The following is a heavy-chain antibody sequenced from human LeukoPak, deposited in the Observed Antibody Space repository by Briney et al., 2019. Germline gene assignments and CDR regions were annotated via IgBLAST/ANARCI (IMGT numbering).Heavy chain of an antibody. CDR3: ARLENWNDCQYFDY. Sequence: SETLSLTCTVSGGSISSSSYYWGWIRQPPGKGLEWIGSIYYSGSTYYNPSLKSRVTISVDTSKNQFSLKLSSVTAADTAVYYCARLENWNDCQYFDYWGQGTLVTVSS. CDR1: GGSISSSSYY. D-gene: IGHD1-1*01. V-gene: IGHV4-39*01. J-gene: IGHJ4*02. CDR2: IYYSGST.